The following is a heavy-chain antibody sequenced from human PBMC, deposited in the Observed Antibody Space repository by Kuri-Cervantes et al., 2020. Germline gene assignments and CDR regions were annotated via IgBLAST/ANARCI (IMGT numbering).Heavy chain of an antibody. CDR2: INAGNGNT. V-gene: IGHV1-3*01. CDR1: GGTFSSYA. D-gene: IGHD2-21*01. Sequence: ASVKVSCKASGGTFSSYAISWVRQAPGQGLEWMGWINAGNGNTKYSQKFQDRVTISRDTSATTAYMELSSLRSADTAVYYCARGFILGAYYYYYMDVWGKGTTVTVSS. J-gene: IGHJ6*03. CDR3: ARGFILGAYYYYYMDV.